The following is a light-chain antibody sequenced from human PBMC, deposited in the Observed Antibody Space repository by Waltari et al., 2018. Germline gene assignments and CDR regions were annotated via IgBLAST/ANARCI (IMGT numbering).Light chain of an antibody. CDR2: DTT. J-gene: IGLJ3*02. V-gene: IGLV7-46*01. CDR3: FLSYGGARV. Sequence: QAVVTQEPSLTVSPGGTVTLTCGSSTGAVTNGHSPYWFQQKRGQAPRTLIYDTTDRHSWTPARFSGPLLGGKAALTLSGAQPEDEADYYCFLSYGGARVFGGGTKLTVL. CDR1: TGAVTNGHS.